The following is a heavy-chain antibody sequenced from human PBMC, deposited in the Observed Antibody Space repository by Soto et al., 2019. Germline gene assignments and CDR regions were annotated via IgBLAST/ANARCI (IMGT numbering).Heavy chain of an antibody. J-gene: IGHJ3*02. D-gene: IGHD2-8*01. CDR1: GFTFSSYD. CDR3: ARDGRYCTNGVCYRGAFDI. Sequence: EVQLVESGGGLVQPGGSLRLSCAASGFTFSSYDMHWFRQATGKGLEWVSAIGTAGDTYYPGSVKGRFTISRENAKNSLYLQMNSLRAGDTAVYYCARDGRYCTNGVCYRGAFDIWGQGTMVTVSS. CDR2: IGTAGDT. V-gene: IGHV3-13*01.